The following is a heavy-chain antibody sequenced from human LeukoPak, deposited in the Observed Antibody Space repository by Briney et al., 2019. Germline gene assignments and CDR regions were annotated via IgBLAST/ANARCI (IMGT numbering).Heavy chain of an antibody. Sequence: SETLSLTCSVSGGSIRRYYWSWIRQPPGKGLEWIGHIYYSGSTDYSPSLKSRVTISVDTSNNQVSLRLNSVTAADTAVYFCARSHTYDYYYMDVWGKGISVTVSS. CDR3: ARSHTYDYYYMDV. CDR2: IYYSGST. V-gene: IGHV4-59*01. CDR1: GGSIRRYY. J-gene: IGHJ6*03.